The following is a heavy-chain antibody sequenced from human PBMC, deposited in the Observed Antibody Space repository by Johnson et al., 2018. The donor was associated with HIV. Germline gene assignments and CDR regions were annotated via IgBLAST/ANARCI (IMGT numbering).Heavy chain of an antibody. D-gene: IGHD2-2*02. CDR3: ARGGCSSTSCYIPDAFDI. CDR2: ISSSGNTI. V-gene: IGHV3-48*04. J-gene: IGHJ3*02. Sequence: VQLVESGGGVVQPGRSLRLSCAASGFTFSSYAMHWVRQAPGKGLEWVSYISSSGNTIYYADSVKGRFTISRDNAKNSLYLQMNNLRVEDTAVYYCARGGCSSTSCYIPDAFDIWGQGTMVTVSS. CDR1: GFTFSSYA.